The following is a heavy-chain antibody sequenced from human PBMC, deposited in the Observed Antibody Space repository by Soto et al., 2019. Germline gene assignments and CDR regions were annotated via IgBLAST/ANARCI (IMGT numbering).Heavy chain of an antibody. J-gene: IGHJ4*02. CDR1: GYTFTSYY. CDR2: INPSGSGT. D-gene: IGHD4-17*01. Sequence: QVLLVQSGAEVKKPGASVKASCKASGYTFTSYYMHWVRQAPGQGLEWMGVINPSGSGTYYAQKLQVRGTMTRETSTGTAYMELSRLRSEAKAVYYCTRCRFCYGDSGDWGQGTLVTVSS. V-gene: IGHV1-46*01. CDR3: TRCRFCYGDSGD.